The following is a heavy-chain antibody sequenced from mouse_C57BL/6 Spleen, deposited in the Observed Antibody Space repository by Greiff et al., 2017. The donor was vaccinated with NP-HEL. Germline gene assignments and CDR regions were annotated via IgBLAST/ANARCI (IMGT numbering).Heavy chain of an antibody. D-gene: IGHD1-1*01. CDR3: APRFGTVE. V-gene: IGHV14-4*01. Sequence: EVQLQQSGAELVRPGASVKLSCTASGFNIKDDYMHWVKPRPEQGLEWIGWIDPENGDTEYASKFQGKATITADTSSNTAYLPLSSLTSEDTAVYYCAPRFGTVEWGQGTLVTVSA. CDR1: GFNIKDDY. CDR2: IDPENGDT. J-gene: IGHJ3*01.